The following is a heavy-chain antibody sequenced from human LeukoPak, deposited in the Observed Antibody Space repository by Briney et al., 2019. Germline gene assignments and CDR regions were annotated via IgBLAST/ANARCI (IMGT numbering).Heavy chain of an antibody. CDR3: ARAGRFWSGYRYYFDY. CDR1: GGSFSGYY. J-gene: IGHJ4*02. V-gene: IGHV4-34*01. D-gene: IGHD3-3*01. CDR2: INRSGST. Sequence: SETLSLTCAVYGGSFSGYYWSWIRQPPGKGLEWIGEINRSGSTNYNPSLKSRVTISVDTSKNQFSLKLSSVTAADTAVYYCARAGRFWSGYRYYFDYWGQGTLVTVSS.